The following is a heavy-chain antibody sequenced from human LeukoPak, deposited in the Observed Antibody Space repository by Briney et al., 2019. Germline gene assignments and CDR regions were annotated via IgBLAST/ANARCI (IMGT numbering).Heavy chain of an antibody. CDR3: AKGRIVGATTGAFDI. CDR2: ISWNSGSI. J-gene: IGHJ3*02. CDR1: GFTFDDYA. Sequence: GMSLRLSCAASGFTFDDYAMHWVRQAPGKGLEWVSGISWNSGSIGYADSVKGRFTISRDNAKNSLYLQMNSLRAEDMALYYCAKGRIVGATTGAFDIWGQGTMVTVSS. V-gene: IGHV3-9*03. D-gene: IGHD1-26*01.